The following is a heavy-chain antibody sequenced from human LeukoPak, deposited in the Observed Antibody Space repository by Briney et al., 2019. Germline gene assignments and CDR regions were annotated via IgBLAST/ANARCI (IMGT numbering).Heavy chain of an antibody. CDR3: AKDRGRGYSGYDRSYYYYYYGMDV. D-gene: IGHD5-12*01. Sequence: GGSLRLSCAASGFTFSSYSMNWVRQAPGKGLEWVSSISSTGTYIYYADSVKGRFTISRDNAKNSLYLQMNSLRAEDTALYYCAKDRGRGYSGYDRSYYYYYYGMDVWGQGTTVTVSS. J-gene: IGHJ6*02. CDR1: GFTFSSYS. CDR2: ISSTGTYI. V-gene: IGHV3-21*04.